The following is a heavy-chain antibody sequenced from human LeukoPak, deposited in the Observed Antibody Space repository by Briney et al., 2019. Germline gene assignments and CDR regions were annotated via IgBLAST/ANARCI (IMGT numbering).Heavy chain of an antibody. CDR2: IYSGGST. CDR1: GFTFSSHG. V-gene: IGHV3-66*01. D-gene: IGHD6-13*01. CDR3: ARGGPAAGRFDY. Sequence: GGTLRLSCAASGFTFSSHGMNWVRQAPGKGLEWVSVIYSGGSTYYADSVKGRFTISRDNSKNTLYLQMNSLRAEDTAVYYCARGGPAAGRFDYWGQGTLVTVSS. J-gene: IGHJ4*02.